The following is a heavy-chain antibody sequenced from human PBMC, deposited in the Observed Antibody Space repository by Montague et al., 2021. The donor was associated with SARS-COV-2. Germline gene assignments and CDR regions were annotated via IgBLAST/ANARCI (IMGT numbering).Heavy chain of an antibody. CDR3: ARGRRPVVVPGAGPAGRAFDI. D-gene: IGHD2-2*01. V-gene: IGHV4-34*01. CDR1: GGSLSSDY. CDR2: GKQSGTT. J-gene: IGHJ3*02. Sequence: SETLSLTCAIDGGSLSSDYWGRIGKAHGKRLERTGEGKQSGTTIHNPSVKSGVTISEDTSKNQFYLRLNSVTAADTAVYYCARGRRPVVVPGAGPAGRAFDIWGQGTMVTVSP.